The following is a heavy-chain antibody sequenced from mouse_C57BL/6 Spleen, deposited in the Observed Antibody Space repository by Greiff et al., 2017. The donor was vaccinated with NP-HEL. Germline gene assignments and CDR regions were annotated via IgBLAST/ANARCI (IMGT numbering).Heavy chain of an antibody. J-gene: IGHJ2*01. CDR1: GFSLTSYG. CDR2: IWRGGGT. CDR3: AYSRYYANCFDY. Sequence: VMLVESGPGLVKPSQCLSITCTVSGFSLTSYGVHWVRQSPGKGLEWLGVIWRGGGTDYNAAFMSRLSSTKVNAERQVIININSLQADTTADSSCAYSRYYANCFDYWGQGTTLTVSS. D-gene: IGHD1-1*01. V-gene: IGHV2-5*01.